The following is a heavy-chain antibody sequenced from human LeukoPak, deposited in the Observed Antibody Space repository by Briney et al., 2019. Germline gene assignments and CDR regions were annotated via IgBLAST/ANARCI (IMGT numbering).Heavy chain of an antibody. CDR2: IKANSGAT. J-gene: IGHJ4*02. CDR3: ARDPITVPGLGFDY. V-gene: IGHV1-2*02. CDR1: GYTFTDYY. D-gene: IGHD1-20*01. Sequence: GASVKVSCKASGYTFTDYYIHWVRQAPGQGLEWMGWIKANSGATLYAQKFQGRVTLTRDTSISTAYLELYSLRSDDTAVYYCARDPITVPGLGFDYWGQGTLITVSS.